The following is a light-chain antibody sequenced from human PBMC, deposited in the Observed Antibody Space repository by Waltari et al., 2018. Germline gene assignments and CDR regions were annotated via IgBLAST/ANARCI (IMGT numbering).Light chain of an antibody. Sequence: EIVLTQSPATLSLFAGERATLSCRASESVSRYLGWYQQKPGQAPRLLIYVTSIRATGVPARFIGSGYGTDFTLTISSLEPEDVSLYCCQQRSLWPLTFGGGTKVEI. J-gene: IGKJ4*01. CDR2: VTS. V-gene: IGKV3-11*01. CDR3: QQRSLWPLT. CDR1: ESVSRY.